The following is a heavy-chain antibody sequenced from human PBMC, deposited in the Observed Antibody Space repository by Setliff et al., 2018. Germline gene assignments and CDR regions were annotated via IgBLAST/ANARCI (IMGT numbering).Heavy chain of an antibody. J-gene: IGHJ3*02. Sequence: SETLSLTCAVSGYSISSGYYWGWIRQPPGKGLEWIGSIFHSGNTYYNPSLKSRVTISVDTSKNQFPLKLSSVTAADTAIYYCARLGLVRSDAFDIWGQGTMVTVSS. CDR1: GYSISSGYY. CDR2: IFHSGNT. V-gene: IGHV4-38-2*01. CDR3: ARLGLVRSDAFDI. D-gene: IGHD6-6*01.